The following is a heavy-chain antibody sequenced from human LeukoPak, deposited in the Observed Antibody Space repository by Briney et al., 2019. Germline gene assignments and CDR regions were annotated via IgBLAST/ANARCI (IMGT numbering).Heavy chain of an antibody. J-gene: IGHJ5*02. D-gene: IGHD4-11*01. Sequence: GGSLRLSCAASGFTFSSYSMNWVRQAPGEGLEWVSSISSSSSYIYYADSVKGRFTISRDNAKNSLYLQMNSLRAEDTAVYYCVADRGIEDYSNYINWFDPWGQGTLVTVSS. V-gene: IGHV3-21*01. CDR2: ISSSSSYI. CDR1: GFTFSSYS. CDR3: VADRGIEDYSNYINWFDP.